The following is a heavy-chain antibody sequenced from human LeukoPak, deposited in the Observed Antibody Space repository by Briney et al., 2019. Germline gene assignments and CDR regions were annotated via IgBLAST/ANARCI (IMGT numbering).Heavy chain of an antibody. CDR3: AKEVAIPVAVDAFER. J-gene: IGHJ3*02. Sequence: PGRSLRLSCTASGFTFNSYAMSWVRQAPGKGLEWVSAISARGGTTYYADSVKGRFTISRDNSKNTLYLQMNSLGAEDTAVYYCAKEVAIPVAVDAFERWGQGTLVTVSS. CDR1: GFTFNSYA. CDR2: ISARGGTT. D-gene: IGHD6-19*01. V-gene: IGHV3-23*01.